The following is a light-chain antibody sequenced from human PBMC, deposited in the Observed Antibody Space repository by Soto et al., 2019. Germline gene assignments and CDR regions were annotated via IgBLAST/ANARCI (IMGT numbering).Light chain of an antibody. CDR2: RTS. V-gene: IGKV1-5*03. Sequence: DIQMTQSPPTLSASVGDRVIITCRASQSISSWLAWYHQKPGKAPKLIIYRTSTLESGVPSRFSGSGSWTEFTLTISSLQPDGVATDYCQPYSSYPLTFGRGNKVEIK. J-gene: IGKJ4*01. CDR3: QPYSSYPLT. CDR1: QSISSW.